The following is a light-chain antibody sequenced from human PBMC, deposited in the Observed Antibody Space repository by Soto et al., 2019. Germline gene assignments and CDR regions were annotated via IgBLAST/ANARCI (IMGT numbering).Light chain of an antibody. J-gene: IGKJ4*01. V-gene: IGKV1-5*03. CDR1: QSISTW. Sequence: DIQMTQSPSTLSASVGDRVTITCRASQSISTWLAWYQQKPGKAPKLLIYKASSLEGGFPSRFGGSGSGTLFDIPISSLQPDDFATYYCQQYTTYPLTFGGGTTVDIQ. CDR3: QQYTTYPLT. CDR2: KAS.